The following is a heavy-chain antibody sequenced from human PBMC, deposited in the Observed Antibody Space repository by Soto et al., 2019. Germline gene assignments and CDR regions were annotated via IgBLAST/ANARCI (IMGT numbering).Heavy chain of an antibody. V-gene: IGHV4-59*01. CDR1: GGSISSYY. Sequence: SETLSLTCTVSGGSISSYYWNWIRQPPGKGLEWIGYIYYSGTTNYNPSLKSRVTISVDASKNQFSLILSSVTAADTAVYYCARDVGVGATTIYYYGMDAWGQGTTVTVSS. J-gene: IGHJ6*02. CDR3: ARDVGVGATTIYYYGMDA. D-gene: IGHD1-26*01. CDR2: IYYSGTT.